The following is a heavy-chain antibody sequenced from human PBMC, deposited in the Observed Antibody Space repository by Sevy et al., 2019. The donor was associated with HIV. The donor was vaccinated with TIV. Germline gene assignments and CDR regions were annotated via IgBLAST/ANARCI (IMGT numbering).Heavy chain of an antibody. Sequence: GGSLRLSCAASGLTFSSYAMHWVRQAPGKGLEWVAVISYDGSNKYYADPVKGRFTISRDNSKNTLYLQRNSLRAEDTAVYYCARDFDSSGYYQHGGYWGQGTLVTVSS. D-gene: IGHD3-22*01. J-gene: IGHJ4*02. CDR2: ISYDGSNK. CDR1: GLTFSSYA. V-gene: IGHV3-30-3*01. CDR3: ARDFDSSGYYQHGGY.